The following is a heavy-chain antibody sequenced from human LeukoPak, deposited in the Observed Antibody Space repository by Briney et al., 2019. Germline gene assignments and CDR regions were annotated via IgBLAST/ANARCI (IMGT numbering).Heavy chain of an antibody. D-gene: IGHD2-2*01. V-gene: IGHV1-18*04. CDR1: GYTFTSYG. Sequence: GASVKVSCKASGYTFTSYGISWVRQAPGQGLEWMGWISAYNGNTNYAQKLQGRVTMTTDTSTSTAYMELRSLRSDDTAVYYCARDLNGYCSSTSCYQMGNWGQGTLVTVSS. CDR2: ISAYNGNT. CDR3: ARDLNGYCSSTSCYQMGN. J-gene: IGHJ4*02.